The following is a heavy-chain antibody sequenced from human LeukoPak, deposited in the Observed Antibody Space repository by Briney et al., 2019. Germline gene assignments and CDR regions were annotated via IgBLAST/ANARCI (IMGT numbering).Heavy chain of an antibody. Sequence: ASVKVSCKASGYTFTNYAMNWVRQAPGQGLEWMGWINTNTGNPTYAQGFTGRFVFSLDTSVSTAYLQISSLKAEDTAVYYCARDPNHYYDSSGYYGDYWGREPWSPSPQ. J-gene: IGHJ4*02. D-gene: IGHD3-22*01. CDR1: GYTFTNYA. V-gene: IGHV7-4-1*02. CDR2: INTNTGNP. CDR3: ARDPNHYYDSSGYYGDY.